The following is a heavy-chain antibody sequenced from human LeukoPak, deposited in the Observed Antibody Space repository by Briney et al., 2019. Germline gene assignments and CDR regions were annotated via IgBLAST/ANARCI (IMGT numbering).Heavy chain of an antibody. D-gene: IGHD3-10*01. V-gene: IGHV5-10-1*01. CDR2: IEPSEFYT. Sequence: GESLKLSWKGSGYSFTSYWISWVRQMPGEGLEWMGRIEPSEFYTNYRQSFHGHVTISADKSISTAYLQWSSLKASDTAMYYCARHYLSTYYYGTGSLDYWGQGTLVTVSS. J-gene: IGHJ4*02. CDR1: GYSFTSYW. CDR3: ARHYLSTYYYGTGSLDY.